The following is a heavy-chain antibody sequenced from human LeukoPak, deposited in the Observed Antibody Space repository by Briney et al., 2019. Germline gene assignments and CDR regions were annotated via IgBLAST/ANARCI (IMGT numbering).Heavy chain of an antibody. V-gene: IGHV1-2*02. Sequence: ASVKVSCKASGYTFTGYYMHWVRQAPGQGLEWMGWINPNSGGTNYAQKFQGRVTLTRDTSTTTIYMELNSLRSDDTAMYYCARENIAVTGPKPAFDIWGQGTILTVSS. CDR3: ARENIAVTGPKPAFDI. CDR1: GYTFTGYY. D-gene: IGHD6-19*01. CDR2: INPNSGGT. J-gene: IGHJ3*02.